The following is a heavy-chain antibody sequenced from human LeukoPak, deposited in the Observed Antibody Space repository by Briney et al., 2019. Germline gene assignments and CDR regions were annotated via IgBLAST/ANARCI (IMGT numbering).Heavy chain of an antibody. Sequence: GGSLRLSCAASGFTFSSYSMNWVRQAPGKGLEWVSAISGSGGSTYYADSVKGRFTISRDNSKNTLDLQMHSLRVDDTAVYYCAKARYSYGYHNDYWGQGTLVTVSS. CDR3: AKARYSYGYHNDY. J-gene: IGHJ4*02. CDR1: GFTFSSYS. V-gene: IGHV3-23*01. D-gene: IGHD5-18*01. CDR2: ISGSGGST.